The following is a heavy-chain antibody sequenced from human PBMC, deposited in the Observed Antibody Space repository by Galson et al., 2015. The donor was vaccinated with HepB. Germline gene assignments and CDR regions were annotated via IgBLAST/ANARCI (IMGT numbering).Heavy chain of an antibody. J-gene: IGHJ1*01. CDR2: ISSSSSYI. CDR3: ARDRSSSWYLSPLQH. V-gene: IGHV3-21*01. Sequence: SLRLSCAASGFTFSSYSMNWVRQAPGKGLEWVSSISSSSSYIYYADSVKGRFTISRDNAKNSLYLQMNSLRAEDTAVYYCARDRSSSWYLSPLQHWGQGTLVTVSS. D-gene: IGHD6-13*01. CDR1: GFTFSSYS.